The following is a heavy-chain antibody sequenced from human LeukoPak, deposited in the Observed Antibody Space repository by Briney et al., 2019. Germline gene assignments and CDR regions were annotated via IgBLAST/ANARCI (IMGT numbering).Heavy chain of an antibody. J-gene: IGHJ4*02. CDR3: AREDNDYHYMFDS. CDR2: INPNTGGA. Sequence: ASVKVSCKASGYPFNGYCIHWVRQAPGQGLEWMGWINPNTGGANFALKFQAMVSMTRDTSINTVFLGLSTLTSDDAAIYYCAREDNDYHYMFDSWGQGTPVTVSS. V-gene: IGHV1-2*02. CDR1: GYPFNGYC. D-gene: IGHD5-12*01.